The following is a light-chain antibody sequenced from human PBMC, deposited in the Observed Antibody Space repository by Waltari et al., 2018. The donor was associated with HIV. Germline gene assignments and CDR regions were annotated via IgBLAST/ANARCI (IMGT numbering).Light chain of an antibody. Sequence: QSAPTQPAAVSGSPGQSITISCPGTTRDVGDYNSVSWYQQHPAKAPKIVILDVSNRPSGVSNRFSGSKSGTTASLTISGLQAEDEAYYYCSSYTSSDTVVFGGGTKVTVL. CDR2: DVS. J-gene: IGLJ2*01. CDR3: SSYTSSDTVV. V-gene: IGLV2-14*03. CDR1: TRDVGDYNS.